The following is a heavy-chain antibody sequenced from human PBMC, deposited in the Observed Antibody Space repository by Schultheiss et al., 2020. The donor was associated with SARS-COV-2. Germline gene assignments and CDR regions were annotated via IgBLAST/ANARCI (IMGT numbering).Heavy chain of an antibody. CDR3: ARGEGGVAVDFDY. Sequence: GESLKISCAASGFTFSSYAMHWVRQAPGKGLEWVAVIWYDGSNKYYADSVKGRFTISRDNSKNTLYLQMNSLRAEDTAVYYCARGEGGVAVDFDYWGQGTLVTVSS. D-gene: IGHD6-19*01. J-gene: IGHJ4*02. CDR1: GFTFSSYA. CDR2: IWYDGSNK. V-gene: IGHV3-33*08.